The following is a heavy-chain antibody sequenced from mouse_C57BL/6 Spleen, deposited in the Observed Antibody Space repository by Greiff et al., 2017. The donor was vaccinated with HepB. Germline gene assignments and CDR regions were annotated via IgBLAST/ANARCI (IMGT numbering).Heavy chain of an antibody. CDR2: INPNNGGT. Sequence: EVQLQQSGPELVKPGASVKMSCKASGYTFTDYNMHWVKQSHGKSLEWIGYINPNNGGTSYNQKFKGKATLTVNKSYSTAYMELRSLTSEDSAVYYCARHGNYWYFDVWGTRTTVTVSS. CDR3: ARHGNYWYFDV. V-gene: IGHV1-22*01. D-gene: IGHD2-1*01. CDR1: GYTFTDYN. J-gene: IGHJ1*03.